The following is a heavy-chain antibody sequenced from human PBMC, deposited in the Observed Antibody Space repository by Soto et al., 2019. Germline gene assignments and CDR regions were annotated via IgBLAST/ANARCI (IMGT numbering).Heavy chain of an antibody. D-gene: IGHD6-13*01. Sequence: PCGCLRLAGAASGFSFDSCVMNWFRNAPGKVLEWLSLISGSGRYTDYADSVKGRFTISRDNSKNTLYLQMNSLRVEDTAVYYCAKDPPSERMQPDYGMDVWGQGTTVTVSS. CDR3: AKDPPSERMQPDYGMDV. J-gene: IGHJ6*02. V-gene: IGHV3-23*01. CDR1: GFSFDSCV. CDR2: ISGSGRYT.